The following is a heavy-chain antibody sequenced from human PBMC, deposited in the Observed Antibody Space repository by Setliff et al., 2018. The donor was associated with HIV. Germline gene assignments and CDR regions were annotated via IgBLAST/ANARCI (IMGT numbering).Heavy chain of an antibody. D-gene: IGHD3-22*01. Sequence: SVKVSCKASGGAFSSYALSWVRQAPGQGLECRGGIIPIFGTANYAQKFQGRVTITTDESTSTADMELSSLRSEDTAVYYCARDVITDGYAAFDIWGQGTMVTVSS. CDR3: ARDVITDGYAAFDI. J-gene: IGHJ3*02. CDR2: IIPIFGTA. CDR1: GGAFSSYA. V-gene: IGHV1-69*05.